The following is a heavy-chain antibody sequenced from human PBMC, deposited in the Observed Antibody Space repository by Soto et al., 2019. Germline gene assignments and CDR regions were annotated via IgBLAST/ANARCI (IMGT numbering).Heavy chain of an antibody. J-gene: IGHJ4*02. D-gene: IGHD6-25*01. CDR3: ARGETQQQRDY. V-gene: IGHV4-4*02. CDR2: IHHSGST. CDR1: GDSIISSNW. Sequence: SDTLSLTCAVSGDSIISSNWWSWVRQSPGKGLEWIGEIHHSGSTKYNPSLKSRVIISVDKSRNQFFLKLTSVTATDTAVYFCARGETQQQRDYWGQGTLVTVS.